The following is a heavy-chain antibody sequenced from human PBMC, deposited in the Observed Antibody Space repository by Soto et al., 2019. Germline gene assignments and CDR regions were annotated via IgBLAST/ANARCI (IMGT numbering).Heavy chain of an antibody. CDR1: GFTFSGSA. J-gene: IGHJ4*02. CDR3: TRGYGDYVRDY. Sequence: EVQLAESGGGLVQPGGSLKLSCAVSGFTFSGSAMHWVRQASGKGLEWVGRIRSKSNSYATAYAASVKGRFTISRDDSKTTAYLQMNSLKTEDTAVYYCTRGYGDYVRDYWGQGTLVTVSS. D-gene: IGHD4-17*01. CDR2: IRSKSNSYAT. V-gene: IGHV3-73*01.